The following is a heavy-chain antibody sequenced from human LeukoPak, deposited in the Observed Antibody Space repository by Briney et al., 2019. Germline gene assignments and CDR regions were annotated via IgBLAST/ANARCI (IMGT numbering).Heavy chain of an antibody. CDR2: IYPNSGGT. D-gene: IGHD1-1*01. CDR3: ARNPGQRERRLDY. V-gene: IGHV1-2*02. Sequence: ASVKVSCKASGYTFTGYYIHWVRQAPGQGLEWMGWIYPNSGGTKYAQKFQGRVTMTRDTSISTAYMELSSLASDDTAVYYRARNPGQRERRLDYWGQGTLVTISS. J-gene: IGHJ4*02. CDR1: GYTFTGYY.